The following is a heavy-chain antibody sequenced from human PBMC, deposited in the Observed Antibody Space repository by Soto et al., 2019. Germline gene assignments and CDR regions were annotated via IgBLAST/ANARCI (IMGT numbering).Heavy chain of an antibody. Sequence: PGGSLRLSCAASGFTFSDYYMSWIRQAPGKGLEWVSYISSSSSYTNYADSVKGRFTISRDNAKNSLYLQMNSLRAEDTAVYYCARPLGPAVAGKARGYYYYGMDVWGQGTTVTVSS. V-gene: IGHV3-11*06. CDR2: ISSSSSYT. CDR3: ARPLGPAVAGKARGYYYYGMDV. CDR1: GFTFSDYY. J-gene: IGHJ6*02. D-gene: IGHD6-19*01.